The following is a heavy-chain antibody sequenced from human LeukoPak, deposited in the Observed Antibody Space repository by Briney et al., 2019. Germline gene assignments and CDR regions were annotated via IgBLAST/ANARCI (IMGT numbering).Heavy chain of an antibody. J-gene: IGHJ4*02. D-gene: IGHD3-10*01. V-gene: IGHV3-15*01. CDR3: VTVQFARTMSFDY. CDR2: IRSKIDGGTT. CDR1: GFTFSHAW. Sequence: GGSLRLSCAASGFTFSHAWMSWVRQAPGKGLEWGGRIRSKIDGGTTDYAAPVNGRFTISRDDSKNTLYLQMNSLKTEDTAVYYCVTVQFARTMSFDYWGQGTLVTVSS.